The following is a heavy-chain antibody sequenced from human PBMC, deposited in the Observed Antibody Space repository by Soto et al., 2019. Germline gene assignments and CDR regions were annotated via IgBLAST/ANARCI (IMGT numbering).Heavy chain of an antibody. CDR1: GDTFNFYT. J-gene: IGHJ4*02. V-gene: IGHV1-69*02. D-gene: IGHD3-10*01. CDR3: ATNYGSGSAHFDN. CDR2: IIPMLGMS. Sequence: QVQLVQSGAEVKKPGSSVKVSCTASGDTFNFYTISWVRQAPGQGLEWMGRIIPMLGMSNYAQNFQGRVTMIADKSTSTAYMDLSSLRSEDTALYYCATNYGSGSAHFDNWGQGTLVTVSS.